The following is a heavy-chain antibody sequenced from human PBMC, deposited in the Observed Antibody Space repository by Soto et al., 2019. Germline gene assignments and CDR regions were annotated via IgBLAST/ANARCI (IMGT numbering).Heavy chain of an antibody. Sequence: SETLSLTCTVSGGSIRNTTYYWGWIRQPPGKGREWIGSIYYSGTTHYNPSLKSRVTISVDMSKNQFSLKLTPVTAADTAVYYCARSLELLLGYWGQGILVTVSS. CDR3: ARSLELLLGY. D-gene: IGHD2-15*01. J-gene: IGHJ4*02. CDR1: GGSIRNTTYY. CDR2: IYYSGTT. V-gene: IGHV4-39*01.